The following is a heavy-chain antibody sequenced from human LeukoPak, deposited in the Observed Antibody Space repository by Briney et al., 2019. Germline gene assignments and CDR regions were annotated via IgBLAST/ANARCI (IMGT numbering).Heavy chain of an antibody. CDR1: GFTFTSSA. CDR3: AARGGYDQYYFDY. Sequence: SVKVPCKASGFTFTSSAVQWVRQARGQRLEWIGWIVVGSGNTNYAQKFQERVTITRDMSTSTAYMELSSPRSEDTAVYYCAARGGYDQYYFDYWGQGTLVTVSS. CDR2: IVVGSGNT. D-gene: IGHD5-12*01. V-gene: IGHV1-58*01. J-gene: IGHJ4*02.